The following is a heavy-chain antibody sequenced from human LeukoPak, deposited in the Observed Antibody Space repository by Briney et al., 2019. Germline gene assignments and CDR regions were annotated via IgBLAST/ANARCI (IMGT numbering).Heavy chain of an antibody. Sequence: GGSLRLSCAASGFTFSNAWMSWVRQAPGKGLEWVGRIKSKTDGGTTDYAAPVKGRFTISRDESKNTLNLQMNSLKTEDTAVNYCSTTYYYGSGLLGSWGQGTLVTVSS. CDR1: GFTFSNAW. CDR2: IKSKTDGGTT. J-gene: IGHJ5*02. V-gene: IGHV3-15*01. D-gene: IGHD3-10*01. CDR3: STTYYYGSGLLGS.